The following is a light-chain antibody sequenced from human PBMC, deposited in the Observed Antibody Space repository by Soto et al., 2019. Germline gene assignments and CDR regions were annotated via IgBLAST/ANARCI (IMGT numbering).Light chain of an antibody. V-gene: IGKV3-15*01. J-gene: IGKJ1*01. CDR2: GDS. CDR3: QQYNYWPRT. CDR1: HTVTSN. Sequence: EIMMTQSPATLSVSPGERATLSCRASHTVTSNLAWYQQKPGTAPRRLTYGDSTMATGIPARFSGSGSGTEYTLTISSLQSEDFAVYYCQQYNYWPRTFGQGTKVEIK.